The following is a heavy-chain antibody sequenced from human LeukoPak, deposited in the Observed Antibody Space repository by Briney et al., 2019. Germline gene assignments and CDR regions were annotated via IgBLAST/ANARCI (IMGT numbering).Heavy chain of an antibody. CDR2: IIPIFGTA. CDR3: TTRACHAGGCSSSFYYYYGLHF. CDR1: GNSVSNYA. J-gene: IGHJ6*02. V-gene: IGHV1-69*01. Sequence: SVKVSCKASGNSVSNYAVSWVRQAPGQGFEWMGGIIPIFGTADYAQKFQGRVTITADQSTSTTYMALSSLKSEDTATYYCTTRACHAGGCSSSFYYYYGLHFWGQGTTVSVSS. D-gene: IGHD3-16*01.